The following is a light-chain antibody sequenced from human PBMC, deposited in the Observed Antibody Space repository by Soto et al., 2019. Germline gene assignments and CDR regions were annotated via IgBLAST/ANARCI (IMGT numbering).Light chain of an antibody. J-gene: IGKJ1*01. CDR1: QSVGGSF. CDR3: QKDHSSTRT. CDR2: HTS. V-gene: IGKV3-20*01. Sequence: FTHSPGTLSWSPGERATLSCRASQSVGGSFLAWYHQRPGQAPRPITYHTSYRATGIPDRFSGSGSGTDFNLTISRLEPEDFAVYYCQKDHSSTRTFGQGGMVDI.